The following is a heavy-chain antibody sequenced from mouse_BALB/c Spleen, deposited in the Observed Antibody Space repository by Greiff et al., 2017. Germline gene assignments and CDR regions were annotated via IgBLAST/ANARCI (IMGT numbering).Heavy chain of an antibody. D-gene: IGHD1-1*01. J-gene: IGHJ2*01. Sequence: EVKLMESGPGLVKPSQSLSLTCTVTGYSITSDYAWNWIRQFPGNKLEWMGYISYSGSTSYNPSLKSRISITRDTSKNQFFLQLNSVTTEDTATYYCARGLLRDYFDYWGQGTTLTVSS. CDR1: GYSITSDYA. CDR3: ARGLLRDYFDY. CDR2: ISYSGST. V-gene: IGHV3-2*02.